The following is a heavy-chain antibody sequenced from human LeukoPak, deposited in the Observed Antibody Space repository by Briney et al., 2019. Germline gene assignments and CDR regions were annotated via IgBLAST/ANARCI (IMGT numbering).Heavy chain of an antibody. CDR2: IYYSGRT. Sequence: SETLSLTCTGSGGSISSYYWSWLRQPPGKGLEWIGYIYYSGRTNYNPSLKSRVTISVDTSKNHFSLKLSSVTAADTAVYYCARGVVVAATLYYYYYMDVWGKGTTVTVSS. CDR1: GGSISSYY. J-gene: IGHJ6*03. V-gene: IGHV4-59*01. CDR3: ARGVVVAATLYYYYYMDV. D-gene: IGHD2-15*01.